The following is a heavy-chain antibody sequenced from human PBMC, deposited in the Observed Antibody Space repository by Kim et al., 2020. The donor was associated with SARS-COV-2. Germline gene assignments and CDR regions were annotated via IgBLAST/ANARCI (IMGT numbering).Heavy chain of an antibody. CDR2: ISYDGSNK. V-gene: IGHV3-30*04. D-gene: IGHD4-17*01. CDR1: GFTFSSYA. CDR3: ARDKSRWATTGEGMDV. J-gene: IGHJ6*02. Sequence: GGSLRLSCAASGFTFSSYAMHWVRQAPGKGLEWVAVISYDGSNKYYADSVKGRFTISRDNSKNTLYLQMNSLRAEDTAVYYCARDKSRWATTGEGMDVWGQGTTVTVSS.